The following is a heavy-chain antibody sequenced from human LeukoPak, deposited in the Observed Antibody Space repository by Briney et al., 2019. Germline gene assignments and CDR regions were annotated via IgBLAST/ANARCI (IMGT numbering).Heavy chain of an antibody. D-gene: IGHD5-12*01. V-gene: IGHV3-48*03. J-gene: IGHJ4*02. Sequence: PGGSLRLSCAASGFTFSSYEINWVREAPGKGLEWVSYISSSGSSVYYADSVKGRFTISRDNAKNSLYLQMNSLRAEDTAVYYCATRGYSGYDPLDYWGQGTLVTVSS. CDR3: ATRGYSGYDPLDY. CDR2: ISSSGSSV. CDR1: GFTFSSYE.